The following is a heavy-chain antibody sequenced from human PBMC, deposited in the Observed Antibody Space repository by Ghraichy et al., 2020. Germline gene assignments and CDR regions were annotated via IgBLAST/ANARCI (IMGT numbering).Heavy chain of an antibody. D-gene: IGHD5-12*01. Sequence: GEALRLSCEASGFTFNTYWMHWVRQVPGKGLMWVSRIDADGRGITYEDSVKGRFSISRENAKNTVYLQMNSLRDEDTAVYYCARGALTGGYGSDSWGQGTLVIVSS. V-gene: IGHV3-74*01. CDR3: ARGALTGGYGSDS. CDR1: GFTFNTYW. J-gene: IGHJ4*02. CDR2: IDADGRGI.